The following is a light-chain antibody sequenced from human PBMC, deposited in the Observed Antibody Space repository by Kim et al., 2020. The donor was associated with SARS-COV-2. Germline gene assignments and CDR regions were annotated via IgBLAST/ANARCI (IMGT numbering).Light chain of an antibody. V-gene: IGKV1-16*01. CDR3: QQYSLYPLT. CDR2: SAS. J-gene: IGKJ4*01. CDR1: EDISTD. Sequence: ASVGDRVNMRCRASEDISTDLAWFQRKAGRAPKPLIHSASKSESGVPSRFSGSGSGTDFTLIINTLQPEDVATYYCQQYSLYPLTFGGGTKVDIK.